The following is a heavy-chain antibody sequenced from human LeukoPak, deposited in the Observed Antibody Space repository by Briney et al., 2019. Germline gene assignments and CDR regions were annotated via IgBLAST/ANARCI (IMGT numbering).Heavy chain of an antibody. J-gene: IGHJ3*02. CDR2: IYHNGRT. V-gene: IGHV4-38-2*02. Sequence: PSETLSLTCTVSGYSISSAFYWGWIRQPPGKGLEWIGTIYHNGRTYYNPSLKSRVTISVDTSKNQFSLKLSSVTAADTAVYYCARSCGGDCYGAFDIWGQGTMVTVSS. CDR3: ARSCGGDCYGAFDI. CDR1: GYSISSAFY. D-gene: IGHD2-21*02.